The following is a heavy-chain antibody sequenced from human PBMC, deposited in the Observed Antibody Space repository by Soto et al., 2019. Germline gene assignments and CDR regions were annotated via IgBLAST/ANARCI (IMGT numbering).Heavy chain of an antibody. V-gene: IGHV1-18*01. CDR2: ISAYNVHT. Sequence: QVPLVQSGAEVKKPGASVKVSCKASGYTFITYGIGWGRQAPGPGLEWMGWISAYNVHTNYAQKLQGRVTMTTDTSTSTAYMDVRSLRFDDTAMYYCARVGLVDAHDAFDIWGQGTMITVSS. J-gene: IGHJ3*02. CDR1: GYTFITYG. D-gene: IGHD2-8*02. CDR3: ARVGLVDAHDAFDI.